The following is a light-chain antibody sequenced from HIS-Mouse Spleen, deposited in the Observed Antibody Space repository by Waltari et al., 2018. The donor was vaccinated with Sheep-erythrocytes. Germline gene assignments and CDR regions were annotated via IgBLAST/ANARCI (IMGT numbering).Light chain of an antibody. Sequence: QSALTQPRSVSGSPGQSVTISCTGTSSDVGGYNYVSWYQQHPGKAPKLMIYDVSNGPYGVSNRVYGSKSGNTASLTISGLQAEDEADYYCCSYAGSSTPWVFGGGTKLTVL. CDR3: CSYAGSSTPWV. J-gene: IGLJ3*02. CDR1: SSDVGGYNY. CDR2: DVS. V-gene: IGLV2-11*01.